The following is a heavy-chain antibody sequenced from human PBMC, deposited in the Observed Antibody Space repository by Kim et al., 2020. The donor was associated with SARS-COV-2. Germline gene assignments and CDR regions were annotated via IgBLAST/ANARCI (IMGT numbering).Heavy chain of an antibody. D-gene: IGHD6-13*01. CDR2: IKSKTDGGTT. Sequence: GGSLRLSCAASGFTFSNAWMSWVRQAPGKGLEWVGRIKSKTDGGTTDYAAPVKGRFTISRDDSKNTLYLQMNSLKTEDTAVYYCTTDSAQQLPPYNWFDPWGQGTLVTVSS. V-gene: IGHV3-15*01. J-gene: IGHJ5*02. CDR3: TTDSAQQLPPYNWFDP. CDR1: GFTFSNAW.